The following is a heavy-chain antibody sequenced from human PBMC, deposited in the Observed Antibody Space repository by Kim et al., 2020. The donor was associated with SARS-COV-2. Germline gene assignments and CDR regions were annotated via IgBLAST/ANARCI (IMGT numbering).Heavy chain of an antibody. J-gene: IGHJ5*02. Sequence: YSPSFKGQVTISADKSISTDYLQWSSLKASDTAMYYCVRLSSGYRNWFDPWGQGTLVTVSS. CDR3: VRLSSGYRNWFDP. V-gene: IGHV5-51*01. D-gene: IGHD3-22*01.